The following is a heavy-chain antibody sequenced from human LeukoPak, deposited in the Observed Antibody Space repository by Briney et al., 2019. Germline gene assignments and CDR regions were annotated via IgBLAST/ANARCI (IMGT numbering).Heavy chain of an antibody. V-gene: IGHV4-4*07. Sequence: SETLSLTCTVSGDSLRSFFRSWIRQPAGKGLEWIGRVYASGTTNYNPSLKSRVTMSVDTSKNQISLKLSSLTDADTAVYHCATAFGGSEKWGQGTLVTVSS. D-gene: IGHD2-15*01. J-gene: IGHJ4*02. CDR1: GDSLRSFF. CDR3: ATAFGGSEK. CDR2: VYASGTT.